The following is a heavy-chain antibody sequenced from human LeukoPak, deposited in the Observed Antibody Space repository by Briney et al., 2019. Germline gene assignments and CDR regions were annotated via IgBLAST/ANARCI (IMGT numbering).Heavy chain of an antibody. D-gene: IGHD3-10*01. CDR3: ARGSSGSYYSNFDY. Sequence: ASVKVSCKASGYTFTSYGISWVRQAPVQGLEWMGCISAYNGNTNYAQKLQGRVTMTTDTSTSTAYMELRSLRSDDTAVYYCARGSSGSYYSNFDYWGQGTLVTVSS. CDR1: GYTFTSYG. CDR2: ISAYNGNT. V-gene: IGHV1-18*01. J-gene: IGHJ4*02.